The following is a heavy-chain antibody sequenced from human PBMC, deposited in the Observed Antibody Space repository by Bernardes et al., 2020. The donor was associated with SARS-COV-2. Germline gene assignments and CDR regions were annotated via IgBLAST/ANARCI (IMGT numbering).Heavy chain of an antibody. CDR2: ISYDGSNK. J-gene: IGHJ4*02. CDR3: ARDGSGWYLNY. Sequence: GGSLRLSCAASGFTFSSYAMHWVRQAPGKGLEWVAVISYDGSNKYYADSVKGRFTISRDNSKNTLYLQMNSLRAEDTAVYYCARDGSGWYLNYWGQGTLVTVSS. V-gene: IGHV3-30-3*01. D-gene: IGHD6-19*01. CDR1: GFTFSSYA.